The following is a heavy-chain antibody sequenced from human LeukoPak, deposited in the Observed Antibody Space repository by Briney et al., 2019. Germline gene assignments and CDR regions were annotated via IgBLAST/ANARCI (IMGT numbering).Heavy chain of an antibody. V-gene: IGHV3-23*01. Sequence: GGSLRLSCVASGVTFSTYAMSWVRQAPGKGLEWVSGISGSAGSRYYADSVKGRFTISRDNSKNTLYMQMNSLRAEDTAVYYCAKDLGDYAYQFDSWGQGTLVTVSS. CDR1: GVTFSTYA. CDR2: ISGSAGSR. CDR3: AKDLGDYAYQFDS. D-gene: IGHD4-17*01. J-gene: IGHJ4*02.